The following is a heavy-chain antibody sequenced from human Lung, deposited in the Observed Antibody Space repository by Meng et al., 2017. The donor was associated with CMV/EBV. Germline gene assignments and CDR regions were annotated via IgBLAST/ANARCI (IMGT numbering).Heavy chain of an antibody. J-gene: IGHJ3*01. V-gene: IGHV3-48*03. Sequence: GESLKISCATSGFTFSRYEMIWVRQAPGKGLEWIAYIIGDADSTYYADSVKDRFTISRDNAQNSLYLQLNSLGAEDTALYYCAKYGTLFGLFQMDTFHVWGPGTMVTVSS. CDR3: AKYGTLFGLFQMDTFHV. CDR2: IIGDADST. D-gene: IGHD3-3*01. CDR1: GFTFSRYE.